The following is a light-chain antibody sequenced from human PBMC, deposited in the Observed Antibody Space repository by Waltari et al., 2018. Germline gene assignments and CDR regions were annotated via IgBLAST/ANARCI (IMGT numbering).Light chain of an antibody. CDR2: DVS. Sequence: IQMTQSPSALSASVGDRVTITCRASQRINTWMAWYQQRPGKAPKVLIYDVSTLESGVPSRFSGNGSGTEFTLAINNLQPEDFATYYCQQYYRYYTFGQGTKLEIK. V-gene: IGKV1-5*01. CDR3: QQYYRYYT. CDR1: QRINTW. J-gene: IGKJ2*01.